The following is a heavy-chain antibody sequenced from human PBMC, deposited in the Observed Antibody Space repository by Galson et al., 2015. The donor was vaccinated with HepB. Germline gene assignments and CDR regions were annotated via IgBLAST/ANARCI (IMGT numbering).Heavy chain of an antibody. J-gene: IGHJ6*02. Sequence: SLRLSCAASGLPFTDAWMTWIRQVPGKGLEWLGRIKSESEGGTIDYAAPVKGRFIISRDDSQDTLYLQMNSLKIEDTGVYYCKSRRGYSGFDYDDYYDMDVWGQGTTVIVSS. D-gene: IGHD5-12*01. V-gene: IGHV3-15*01. CDR2: IKSESEGGTI. CDR3: KSRRGYSGFDYDDYYDMDV. CDR1: GLPFTDAW.